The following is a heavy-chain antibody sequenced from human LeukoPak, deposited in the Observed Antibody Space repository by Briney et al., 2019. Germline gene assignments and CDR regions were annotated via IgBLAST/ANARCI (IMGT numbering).Heavy chain of an antibody. CDR3: ASRKEYSTSSVFY. J-gene: IGHJ4*02. Sequence: GGSLRLSCAASGFTFTNYVMTWVRQAPGKGLEWLSGISVSGADTYYADSVKGRFTISRDDSKNTVSLRLNSLRAEDSAIYYCASRKEYSTSSVFYWGQGTLVTVSS. V-gene: IGHV3-23*01. D-gene: IGHD6-6*01. CDR1: GFTFTNYV. CDR2: ISVSGADT.